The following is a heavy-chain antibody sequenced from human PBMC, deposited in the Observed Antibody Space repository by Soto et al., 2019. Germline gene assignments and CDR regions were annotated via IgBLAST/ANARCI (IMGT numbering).Heavy chain of an antibody. CDR3: ARSMGLYCSGVSCSGADWFDP. V-gene: IGHV4-59*01. CDR2: IYYSGST. D-gene: IGHD2-15*01. J-gene: IGHJ5*02. Sequence: PSETLSLTCAVYGGSFSSYYWSWIRQPPGKGLEWIGYIYYSGSTNYNPSLKSRVTISVDTSKNQFSLKLSSVTAADTAVYYCARSMGLYCSGVSCSGADWFDPWGQGTLVTVSS. CDR1: GGSFSSYY.